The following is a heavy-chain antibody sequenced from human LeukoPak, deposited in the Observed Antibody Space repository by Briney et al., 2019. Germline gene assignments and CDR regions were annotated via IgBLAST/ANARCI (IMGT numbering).Heavy chain of an antibody. V-gene: IGHV1-2*02. D-gene: IGHD7-27*01. CDR1: GYTFTGYY. CDR2: INPNGGGT. Sequence: ASVKVSCKASGYTFTGYYIHWVRQPPGQGLEWMGWINPNGGGTNYAQKFQGRVTITSDTSVSTAYMELSRLRSDDTAVYYCARDWGSLTGDVGGVDYWGQGTLVTVSS. J-gene: IGHJ4*02. CDR3: ARDWGSLTGDVGGVDY.